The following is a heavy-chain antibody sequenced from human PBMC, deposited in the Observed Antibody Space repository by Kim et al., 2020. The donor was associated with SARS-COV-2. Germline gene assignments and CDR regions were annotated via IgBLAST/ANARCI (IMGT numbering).Heavy chain of an antibody. CDR1: GGTFSSYA. CDR3: AAASITMIVVVSTPPFDY. D-gene: IGHD3-22*01. Sequence: SVKVSCKASGGTFSSYAISWVRQAPGQGLEWMGGIIPIFGTANYAQKFQGRVTITADESTSTAYMELSSLRSEDTAVYYCAAASITMIVVVSTPPFDYWGQGTLVTVSS. J-gene: IGHJ4*02. V-gene: IGHV1-69*13. CDR2: IIPIFGTA.